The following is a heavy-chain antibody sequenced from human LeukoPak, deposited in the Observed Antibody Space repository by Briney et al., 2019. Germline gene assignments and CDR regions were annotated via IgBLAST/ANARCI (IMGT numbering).Heavy chain of an antibody. Sequence: PSETLSLTCTVSGGSISRYYWRWIREPPEKGLEWIGLINYSGSSLSKPSFRSGVTLSVDTSKPQSSLELRSVTGGVTAVYYCARVAKDFGGYGVFDLWGEGTLLTVSS. D-gene: IGHD4/OR15-4a*01. CDR3: ARVAKDFGGYGVFDL. V-gene: IGHV4-59*01. CDR1: GGSISRYY. CDR2: INYSGSS. J-gene: IGHJ3*01.